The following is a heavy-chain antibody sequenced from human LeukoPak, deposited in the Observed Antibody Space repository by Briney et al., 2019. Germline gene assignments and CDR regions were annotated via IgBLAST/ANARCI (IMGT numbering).Heavy chain of an antibody. D-gene: IGHD4-17*01. Sequence: SETLSLTCAVYGGSFSGYYWSWIRQPPGKGLEWIGEINHSGSTNYNPPLKSRVTISVDTSKNQFSLKLSSVTAADTAVYYCARGRTVTTSDAFDIWGQGTMVTVSS. J-gene: IGHJ3*02. CDR2: INHSGST. CDR1: GGSFSGYY. CDR3: ARGRTVTTSDAFDI. V-gene: IGHV4-34*01.